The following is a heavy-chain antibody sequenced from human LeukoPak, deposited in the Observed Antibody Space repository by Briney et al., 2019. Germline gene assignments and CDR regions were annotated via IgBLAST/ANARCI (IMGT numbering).Heavy chain of an antibody. CDR2: INHSGST. CDR1: GGSFSGYY. D-gene: IGHD2-2*01. CDR3: ARGVPGAASYYYYYYMDV. V-gene: IGHV4-34*01. J-gene: IGHJ6*03. Sequence: SETLSLTCAVYGGSFSGYYWSWIRQPPGKGLEWIGEINHSGSTNYNPSLKSRVTISVDTSKNQFSLKLSSVTAADMAVYYCARGVPGAASYYYYYYMDVWGKGTTVTVSS.